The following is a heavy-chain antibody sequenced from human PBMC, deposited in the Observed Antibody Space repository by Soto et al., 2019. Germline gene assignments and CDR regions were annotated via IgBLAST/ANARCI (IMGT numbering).Heavy chain of an antibody. CDR3: TRQSETYYDRSGYYFDY. V-gene: IGHV5-10-1*01. CDR2: IDPRDSYA. CDR1: GYSFTNSW. J-gene: IGHJ4*02. Sequence: PGESLKISCKGSGYSFTNSWINWVRQMPGKGLEWMGRIDPRDSYANYSPSFQGHVTISADKSISTAYLQWSSLKASDTAMYYCTRQSETYYDRSGYYFDYWGQGTLVTVSS. D-gene: IGHD3-22*01.